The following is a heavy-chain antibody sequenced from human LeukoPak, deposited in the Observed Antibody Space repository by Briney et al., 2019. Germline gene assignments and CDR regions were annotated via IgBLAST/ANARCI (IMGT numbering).Heavy chain of an antibody. D-gene: IGHD3-3*01. J-gene: IGHJ3*02. CDR2: IYYSGST. CDR3: ARVYQRFLEWLPHGDAFDI. CDR1: GGSISSYY. V-gene: IGHV4-59*01. Sequence: SETLSLTCTVSGGSISSYYWSWIRQPPGKGLEWIGYIYYSGSTNYNPSLKSRVTISVDTSKNQFSLKLSSVTAADTAVYYCARVYQRFLEWLPHGDAFDIWGQGTMVTVSS.